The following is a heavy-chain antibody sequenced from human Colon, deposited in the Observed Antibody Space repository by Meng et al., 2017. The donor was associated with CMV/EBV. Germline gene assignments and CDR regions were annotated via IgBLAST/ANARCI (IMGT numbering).Heavy chain of an antibody. J-gene: IGHJ6*02. D-gene: IGHD1-14*01. CDR2: IYHSGSP. CDR3: SRRARGRNTGYYYGMDV. CDR1: GGSIVNSDYY. Sequence: SETLSLTCTVSGGSIVNSDYYWVWVRQPPGKGLEWIGNIYHSGSPYYSPSLKSRVTMSVDTSKNQFSLRLTSVTAADTAVYYCSRRARGRNTGYYYGMDVWGQGTTVTVSS. V-gene: IGHV4-39*01.